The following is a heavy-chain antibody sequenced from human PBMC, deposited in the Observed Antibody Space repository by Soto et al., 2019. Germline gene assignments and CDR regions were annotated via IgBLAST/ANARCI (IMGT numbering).Heavy chain of an antibody. V-gene: IGHV4-61*01. CDR1: EGNGVDDTGC. CDR2: IYSSGST. CDR3: ARFVGACSGSTCCTRAAV. J-gene: IGHJ6*02. D-gene: IGHD6-25*01. Sequence: SQPQSVRRSVAEGNGVDDTGCRIWIRQPPGERLEWIGFIYSSGSTNYNPSLKSRVTMSVDTSKNQSSLKLRSVIVADTAVYHCARFVGACSGSTCCTRAAVWRQGTTITASS.